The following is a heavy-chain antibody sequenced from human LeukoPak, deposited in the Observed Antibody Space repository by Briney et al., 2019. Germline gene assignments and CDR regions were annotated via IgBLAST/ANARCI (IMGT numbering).Heavy chain of an antibody. CDR1: GYTFTSYG. V-gene: IGHV1-18*01. CDR2: ISAYNGNT. D-gene: IGHD3-9*01. Sequence: ASVKVSCKASGYTFTSYGISWVRQAPGQGLEWMGWISAYNGNTNYAQKLQGRVTMTTDTSASTAYMELRSLRSDDTAVYYCARDEILTGFLQTWGQGTLVTVSS. J-gene: IGHJ5*02. CDR3: ARDEILTGFLQT.